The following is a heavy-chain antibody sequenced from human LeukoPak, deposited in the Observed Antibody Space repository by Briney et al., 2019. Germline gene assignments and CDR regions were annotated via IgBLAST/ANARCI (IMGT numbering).Heavy chain of an antibody. CDR1: GYTFTSYG. CDR2: ISAYNGNT. J-gene: IGHJ4*02. D-gene: IGHD6-13*01. V-gene: IGHV1-18*01. CDR3: ARVDGPAAGTLGYFDY. Sequence: ASVKVSCKASGYTFTSYGISWVRQAPGQGLEWMGWISAYNGNTNYAQKLQGRVTMTTDTSTSTAYMELSSLRSEDTAVYYCARVDGPAAGTLGYFDYWGQGTLVTVSS.